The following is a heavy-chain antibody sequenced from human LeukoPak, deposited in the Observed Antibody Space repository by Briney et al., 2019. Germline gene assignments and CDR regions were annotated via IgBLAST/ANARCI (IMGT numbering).Heavy chain of an antibody. D-gene: IGHD5-12*01. V-gene: IGHV1-2*02. Sequence: ASVKVSCKASGYTFTGYYMHWVRQAPGQGLEWMGWINPNSGGTNYAQKFQGRVTMTRDTSISTAYMELSRLRSDDTAVYYCARLAIVATIDDYWGRGTLVTVSS. J-gene: IGHJ4*02. CDR3: ARLAIVATIDDY. CDR2: INPNSGGT. CDR1: GYTFTGYY.